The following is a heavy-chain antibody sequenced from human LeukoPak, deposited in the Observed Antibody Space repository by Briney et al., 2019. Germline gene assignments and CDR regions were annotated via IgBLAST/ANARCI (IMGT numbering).Heavy chain of an antibody. CDR1: GFTFNSYW. Sequence: GGSLRLSCAASGFTFNSYWMHWVRQAPGKGLVWVSRINSDGSSTSYADSVKGRFTISRDNAKNTLYLQMNSLRAEDTAVYYCARLGSQGGVAALDYWGQGTLVTVSS. CDR2: INSDGSST. CDR3: ARLGSQGGVAALDY. V-gene: IGHV3-74*01. J-gene: IGHJ4*02. D-gene: IGHD6-25*01.